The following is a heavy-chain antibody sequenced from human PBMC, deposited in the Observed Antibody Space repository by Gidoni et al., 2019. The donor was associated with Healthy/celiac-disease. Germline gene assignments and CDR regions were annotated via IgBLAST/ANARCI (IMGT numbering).Heavy chain of an antibody. V-gene: IGHV4-38-2*01. D-gene: IGHD4-17*01. CDR2: IYHSGST. CDR1: GYSISSGYY. J-gene: IGHJ5*02. CDR3: ARGSDGDYEAP. Sequence: QVQLQESGPGLVKPSETLSLTCAVSGYSISSGYYWGWIRQPPGKGLEWIGSIYHSGSTYYNPSLKSRVTISVDTSKNQFSLKLSSVTAADTAVYYCARGSDGDYEAPWGQGTLVTVSS.